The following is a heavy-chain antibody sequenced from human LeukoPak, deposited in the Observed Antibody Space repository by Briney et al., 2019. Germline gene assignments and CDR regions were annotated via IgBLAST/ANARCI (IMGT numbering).Heavy chain of an antibody. CDR1: GYTFTGHY. D-gene: IGHD5-18*01. CDR3: ARDRYTYGEIDY. CDR2: INPNSGGT. Sequence: ASVKVSCKASGYTFTGHYMHWVRQAPGQGLEWMGWINPNSGGTNYAQKFQGRVTMTRDTSINTAYMELSRLRSDDTAVYYCARDRYTYGEIDYWGQGTLVTVSS. J-gene: IGHJ4*02. V-gene: IGHV1-2*02.